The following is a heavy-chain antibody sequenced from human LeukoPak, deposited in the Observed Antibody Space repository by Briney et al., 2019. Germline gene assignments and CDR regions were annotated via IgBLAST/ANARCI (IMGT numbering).Heavy chain of an antibody. CDR1: GFTFSSYG. D-gene: IGHD5-12*01. CDR3: ARSGGYDERIDWFDP. Sequence: PGRSLRLSCAASGFTFSSYGMLWVRQAPGKGLEWVAVIWYDGSNKYYADSVKGRFTISRDNSKNTLYLQMNSLRAEDTAVYYCARSGGYDERIDWFDPWGQGTLVTVSS. V-gene: IGHV3-33*01. J-gene: IGHJ5*02. CDR2: IWYDGSNK.